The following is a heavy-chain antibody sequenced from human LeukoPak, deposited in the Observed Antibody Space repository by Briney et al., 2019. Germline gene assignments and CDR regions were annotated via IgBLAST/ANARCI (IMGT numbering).Heavy chain of an antibody. V-gene: IGHV3-30*02. CDR2: IRNDGNKK. Sequence: GGSLRLSCAASGFTFSSYGMHWVRQAPGKGLEWVAIIRNDGNKKYYGDSVKGRFTISRDNSKNTMYLQMNSLRAEDTAVYYCAREGLNADYWGQGTLVTVSS. D-gene: IGHD5/OR15-5a*01. CDR3: AREGLNADY. J-gene: IGHJ4*02. CDR1: GFTFSSYG.